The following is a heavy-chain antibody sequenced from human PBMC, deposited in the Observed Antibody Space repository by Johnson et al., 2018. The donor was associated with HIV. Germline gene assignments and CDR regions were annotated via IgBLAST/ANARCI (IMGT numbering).Heavy chain of an antibody. D-gene: IGHD2-21*01. J-gene: IGHJ3*02. Sequence: VQLVESGGGLVQPGGSLRLSCAASGFIFSGYWMNWVRQAPGKGLEWVAGIKYDGSGKFCVDSVKGRFTISRDNAKESLYLQMNSLKTEDTAVYYCALSYSLDAFDIWGHGTMVTVSS. CDR1: GFIFSGYW. CDR2: IKYDGSGK. CDR3: ALSYSLDAFDI. V-gene: IGHV3-7*03.